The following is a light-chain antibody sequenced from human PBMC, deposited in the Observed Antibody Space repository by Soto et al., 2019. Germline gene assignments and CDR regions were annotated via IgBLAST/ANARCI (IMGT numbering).Light chain of an antibody. Sequence: EIVLTQSPATLSLSPGERATLSCRASQSVSSYLAWYQQKPGQAPRLLIYDASNSATGNPARFSGRGSGTACTLSITSLEPEDSALYSCQQRSNWPPELTFGGGTKVEIK. J-gene: IGKJ4*01. CDR3: QQRSNWPPELT. CDR1: QSVSSY. CDR2: DAS. V-gene: IGKV3-11*01.